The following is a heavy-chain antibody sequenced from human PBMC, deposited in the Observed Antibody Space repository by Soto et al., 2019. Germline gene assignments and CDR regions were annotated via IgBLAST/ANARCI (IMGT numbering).Heavy chain of an antibody. V-gene: IGHV4-34*01. D-gene: IGHD6-13*01. J-gene: IGHJ5*02. Sequence: SETLSLTSAVYGGSFSGYYWSWIRQPPGKGLEWIGEINHSGSTSYNPSLKSRVTISVDTSKNQFSLKVSSVTAADTAVYYCARGAGRQQLGNWFDPWGQGTLVTVSS. CDR3: ARGAGRQQLGNWFDP. CDR2: INHSGST. CDR1: GGSFSGYY.